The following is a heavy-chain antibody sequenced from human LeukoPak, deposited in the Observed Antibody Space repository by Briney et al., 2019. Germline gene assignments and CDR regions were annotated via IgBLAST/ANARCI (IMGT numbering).Heavy chain of an antibody. CDR3: ARATRGYDFWSGPFYFDY. D-gene: IGHD3-3*01. Sequence: SSQTLSLTCTVSGGSISSGSYYWSWIRQPAGKGLEWIGRIYTSGSTNYNPSLKSRVTISVDTSKNQFSLKLSSVTAADTAVYYCARATRGYDFWSGPFYFDYWGQGTLVTVSS. CDR2: IYTSGST. V-gene: IGHV4-61*02. J-gene: IGHJ4*02. CDR1: GGSISSGSYY.